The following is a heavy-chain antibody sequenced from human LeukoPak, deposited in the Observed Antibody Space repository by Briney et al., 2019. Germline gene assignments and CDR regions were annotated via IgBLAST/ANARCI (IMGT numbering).Heavy chain of an antibody. Sequence: GRCLRLSCAASGFTFSTYGMHWVRQSPGVGLEWVALVLIVGIDKYYADSEKGRFTISRDNSKNTLYLQINSLRAEDTAVYYCAEQGDCTNGVCYPYYFAYWGQGSLDTLS. V-gene: IGHV3-30*18. D-gene: IGHD2-8*01. J-gene: IGHJ4*02. CDR3: AEQGDCTNGVCYPYYFAY. CDR1: GFTFSTYG. CDR2: VLIVGIDK.